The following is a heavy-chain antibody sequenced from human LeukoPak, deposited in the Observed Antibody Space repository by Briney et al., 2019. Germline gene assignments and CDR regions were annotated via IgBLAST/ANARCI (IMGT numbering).Heavy chain of an antibody. CDR3: ARGLTGEDDFYDYGMDV. V-gene: IGHV5-51*01. Sequence: GASLKISCKGFGSSFTSSWITWVRQLPGKGLEWMGIIYPGDSDARYSTSFHGQVTISADKSISTAYLQWRSLKASGTAIYYCARGLTGEDDFYDYGMDVWGQGTTVTVSS. J-gene: IGHJ6*02. CDR1: GSSFTSSW. CDR2: IYPGDSDA. D-gene: IGHD7-27*01.